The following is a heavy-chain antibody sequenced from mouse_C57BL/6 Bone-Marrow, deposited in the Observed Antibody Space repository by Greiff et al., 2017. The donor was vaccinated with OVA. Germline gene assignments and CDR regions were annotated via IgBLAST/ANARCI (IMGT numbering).Heavy chain of an antibody. V-gene: IGHV5-16*01. CDR1: GFTFSDYY. D-gene: IGHD1-1*01. J-gene: IGHJ1*03. CDR3: ARDPPYYPYWYFDV. CDR2: INYDGSST. Sequence: EVQLVESEGGLVQPGSSMKLSCTASGFTFSDYYMAWVRQVPEKGLEWVANINYDGSSTYYLDSLKSRFIISRDNAKNILYLQMSSLKSEDTATYYCARDPPYYPYWYFDVWGTGTTVTVSS.